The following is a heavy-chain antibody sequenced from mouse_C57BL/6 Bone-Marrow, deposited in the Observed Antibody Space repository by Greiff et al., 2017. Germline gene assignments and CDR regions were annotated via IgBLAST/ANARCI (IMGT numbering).Heavy chain of an antibody. CDR3: ARGHAMDY. CDR1: GYTFTSYW. CDR2: INPSSGYT. J-gene: IGHJ4*01. Sequence: QVQLQQSGAELAKPGASVKLSCKASGYTFTSYWMHWVKQRPGQGLEWIGYINPSSGYTKYNQKFKDKDTLTADKSSSTAYMQLSSLTYEDSAVYYCARGHAMDYWGQGTSVTVAS. V-gene: IGHV1-7*01.